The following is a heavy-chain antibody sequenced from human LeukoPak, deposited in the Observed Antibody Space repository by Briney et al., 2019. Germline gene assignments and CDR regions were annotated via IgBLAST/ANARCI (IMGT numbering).Heavy chain of an antibody. V-gene: IGHV3-21*01. Sequence: GGSLRLSCAASGFTFSSYSMNWVRQAPGKGLEWVSSISSSSSYIYYADSVKGRFTISGDNAKNSLYLQMNSLRAEDTAVYYCARDLDSRFDYWGQGTLGTVSS. J-gene: IGHJ4*02. D-gene: IGHD6-13*01. CDR1: GFTFSSYS. CDR2: ISSSSSYI. CDR3: ARDLDSRFDY.